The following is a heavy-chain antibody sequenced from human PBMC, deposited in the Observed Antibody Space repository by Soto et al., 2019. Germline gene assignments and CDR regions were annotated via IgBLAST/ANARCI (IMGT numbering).Heavy chain of an antibody. CDR3: ARGRRTVTTRRYYYYYMDL. D-gene: IGHD4-17*01. V-gene: IGHV1-8*01. CDR2: MNPNSGNT. J-gene: IGHJ6*03. CDR1: GYTFTSYD. Sequence: ASVKVSCKASGYTFTSYDINWVRQATGQGLEWMGWMNPNSGNTGYAQKFQGRVTMTRNTSISTAYMELSSLRSEDTAVYYCARGRRTVTTRRYYYYYMDLWGKGTTVTVSS.